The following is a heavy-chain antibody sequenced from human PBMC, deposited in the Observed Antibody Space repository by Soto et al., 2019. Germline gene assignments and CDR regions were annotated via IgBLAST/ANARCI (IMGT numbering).Heavy chain of an antibody. CDR2: ISYDSETT. CDR1: DYTFPTYS. J-gene: IGHJ6*02. Sequence: GGSLRLSCEASDYTFPTYSMNWVRQAPGQGLEWIAYISYDSETTSYADSVKGRFTISRDDAKNSLFLQMDNLRDEDSAVYFCARLYYDYVWGQGTTVTVSS. V-gene: IGHV3-48*02. CDR3: ARLYYDYV. D-gene: IGHD3-3*01.